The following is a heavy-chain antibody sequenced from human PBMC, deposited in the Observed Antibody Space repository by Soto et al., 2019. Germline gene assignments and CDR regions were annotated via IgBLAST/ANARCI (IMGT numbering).Heavy chain of an antibody. J-gene: IGHJ4*02. V-gene: IGHV3-21*01. CDR3: ARDMEGGYLQNAGPFDY. CDR1: GFTFSSYS. D-gene: IGHD1-1*01. Sequence: GGSLRLSCAASGFTFSSYSMNWVRQAPGKGLEWVSSISSSSSYIYYADSVKGRFTISRDNAKNSLYLQMNSLRAEDTAVYYCARDMEGGYLQNAGPFDYWGQGTLVTVSS. CDR2: ISSSSSYI.